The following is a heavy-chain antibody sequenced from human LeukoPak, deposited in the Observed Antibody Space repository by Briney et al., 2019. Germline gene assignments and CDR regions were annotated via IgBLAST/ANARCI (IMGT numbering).Heavy chain of an antibody. D-gene: IGHD3-22*01. J-gene: IGHJ4*02. CDR2: IYYSGST. CDR1: GGSISSSSYY. V-gene: IGHV4-39*07. Sequence: SETLSLTCTVSGGSISSSSYYWGWIRQPPGKGLEWIGSIYYSGSTYYNPSLKSRVTISVDTSKNQFSLKLSSVTAADTAVYYCARGGAYSSGYYHVWGQGTLVTVSS. CDR3: ARGGAYSSGYYHV.